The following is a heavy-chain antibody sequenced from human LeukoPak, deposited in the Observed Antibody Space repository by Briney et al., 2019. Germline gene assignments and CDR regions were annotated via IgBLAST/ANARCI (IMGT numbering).Heavy chain of an antibody. V-gene: IGHV3-11*01. J-gene: IGHJ4*02. CDR1: GFTFSNAW. CDR3: ARAYSSSWYLLGPVGD. Sequence: KAGGSLRLSCAASGFTFSNAWMSWVRQAPGKGLEWVSYISSSGSTIYYADSVKGRFTISRDNAKNSLYLQMNSLRAEDTAVYYCARAYSSSWYLLGPVGDWGQGTLVTVSS. CDR2: ISSSGSTI. D-gene: IGHD6-13*01.